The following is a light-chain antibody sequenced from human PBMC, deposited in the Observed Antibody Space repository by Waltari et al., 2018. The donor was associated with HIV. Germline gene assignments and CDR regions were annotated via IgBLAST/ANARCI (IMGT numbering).Light chain of an antibody. V-gene: IGLV1-47*01. CDR1: YSNIGSDN. J-gene: IGLJ1*01. CDR3: TGWDASLSEYV. CDR2: KNI. Sequence: QSVLTQPPSASATPGQRVTISCSGSYSNIGSDNAYWYQHLPGTAPKLLIYKNIQRPSGVPDRFSGSKSGASAYLAISGLRSEDEADYYCTGWDASLSEYVFGPGTRVTV.